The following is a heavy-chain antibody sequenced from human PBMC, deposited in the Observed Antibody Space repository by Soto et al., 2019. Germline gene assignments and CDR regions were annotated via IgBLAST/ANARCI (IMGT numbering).Heavy chain of an antibody. V-gene: IGHV4-34*01. D-gene: IGHD6-6*01. Sequence: PSETLSLTCAVYGGSFSGYYWGWIRQPPGKGLEWIGEINHSGSTNYNPSLKSRVTISVDTSKNQFSLKLSSVTAADTAVYYCATPGSSSSSDAFDIWGQGTMVTVSS. CDR1: GGSFSGYY. CDR3: ATPGSSSSSDAFDI. CDR2: INHSGST. J-gene: IGHJ3*02.